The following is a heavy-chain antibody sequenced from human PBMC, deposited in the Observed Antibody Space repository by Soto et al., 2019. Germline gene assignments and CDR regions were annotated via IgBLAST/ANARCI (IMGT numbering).Heavy chain of an antibody. CDR1: GYTFTGYY. Sequence: GASVKVSCKASGYTFTGYYMHWVRQAPGQGLEWMGWINPNSGGTNYAQKFQGWVTMTRDTSISTAYMELSRLRSDDTAVYYCARSAYYYDSSGSYPFDYWCQGPLVTVSS. CDR2: INPNSGGT. J-gene: IGHJ4*02. D-gene: IGHD3-22*01. V-gene: IGHV1-2*04. CDR3: ARSAYYYDSSGSYPFDY.